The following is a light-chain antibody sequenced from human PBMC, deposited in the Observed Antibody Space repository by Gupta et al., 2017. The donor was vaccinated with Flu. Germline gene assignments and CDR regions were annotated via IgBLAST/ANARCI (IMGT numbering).Light chain of an antibody. V-gene: IGKV3-15*01. CDR1: QSVSSN. Sequence: EIVMTQSPATLSVSPGERATLSCRASQSVSSNLAWYQQKPGQAPRLLTYGASTRATGVPARFSGSGYGTEFTLTISSRQSEDFALYYCQQYSNWPPITFGQGTQVEIK. CDR3: QQYSNWPPIT. CDR2: GAS. J-gene: IGKJ5*01.